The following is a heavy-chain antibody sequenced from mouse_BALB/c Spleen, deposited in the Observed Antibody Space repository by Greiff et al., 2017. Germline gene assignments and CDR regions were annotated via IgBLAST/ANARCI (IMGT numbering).Heavy chain of an antibody. Sequence: VKLQQSGAELARPGASVKLSCKASGYTFTSYWMQWVKQRPGQGLEWIGAIYPGDGDTRYTQKFKGKATLTADKSSSTAYMQLSSLASEDSAVYYCARGKGITTVVATDYWGQGTTLTVSS. CDR1: GYTFTSYW. CDR2: IYPGDGDT. V-gene: IGHV1-87*01. CDR3: ARGKGITTVVATDY. J-gene: IGHJ2*01. D-gene: IGHD1-1*01.